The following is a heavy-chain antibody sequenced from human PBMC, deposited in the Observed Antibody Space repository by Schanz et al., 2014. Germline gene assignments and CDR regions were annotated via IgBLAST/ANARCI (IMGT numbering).Heavy chain of an antibody. CDR2: IIPILGIA. D-gene: IGHD6-13*01. J-gene: IGHJ4*02. CDR1: GYDFHIYA. CDR3: ASSGAGYSSSWDFDY. V-gene: IGHV1-69*02. Sequence: QILLVQPGPEVKKPGASVTVSCKASGYDFHIYAYSWVRQAPGQGPEWMGRIIPILGIANYAQKFQGRVTITADKSTFTAYMDVSSLRSEDTAVHYCASSGAGYSSSWDFDYWGQGTLVTVSS.